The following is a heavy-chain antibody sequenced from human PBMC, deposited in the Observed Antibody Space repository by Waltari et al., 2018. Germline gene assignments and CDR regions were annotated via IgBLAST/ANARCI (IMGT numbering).Heavy chain of an antibody. J-gene: IGHJ4*02. CDR3: ATCYYYDSSGNYYVSDY. CDR2: INSDGSST. CDR1: GITFSRSW. D-gene: IGHD3-22*01. V-gene: IGHV3-74*01. Sequence: EVQLVESGGGLVQPGGSLRLSCAASGITFSRSWMPWVRQAPGKGLVWVSRINSDGSSTSYADSVKGRFTISRDNAKNTLYLQMNSLRAEDTAVYYCATCYYYDSSGNYYVSDYWGQGTLVTVSS.